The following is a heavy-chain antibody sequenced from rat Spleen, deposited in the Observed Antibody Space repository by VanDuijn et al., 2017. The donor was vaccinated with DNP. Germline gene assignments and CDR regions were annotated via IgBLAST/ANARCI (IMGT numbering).Heavy chain of an antibody. Sequence: QVQLQQSGAELAKPGSSVMISCRASGYTFTTYYIGWIKQTTRQGLEFIGYINMGSGGTNYNEKFKGKATLTVDQSSSTAFMQLSSLTPDDSAVYYCARRRLPYWYFDFWGPGTMVTVSS. CDR3: ARRRLPYWYFDF. CDR2: INMGSGGT. CDR1: GYTFTTYY. D-gene: IGHD1-4*01. V-gene: IGHV1-43*01. J-gene: IGHJ1*01.